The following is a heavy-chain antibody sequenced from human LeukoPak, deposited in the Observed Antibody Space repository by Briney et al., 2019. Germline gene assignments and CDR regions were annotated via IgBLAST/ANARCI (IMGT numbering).Heavy chain of an antibody. CDR1: GGTFSSYA. D-gene: IGHD3-22*01. CDR2: IIPIFGTA. J-gene: IGHJ5*02. CDR3: ARGAPSGYYYLNWFDP. Sequence: ASVKVSCKASGGTFSSYAISWVRQAPGQGLEWMGGIIPIFGTANYAQKFQGRVTITADKSTSTAYMELSSLRSEDTAVYYCARGAPSGYYYLNWFDPWGQGTLVTVSS. V-gene: IGHV1-69*06.